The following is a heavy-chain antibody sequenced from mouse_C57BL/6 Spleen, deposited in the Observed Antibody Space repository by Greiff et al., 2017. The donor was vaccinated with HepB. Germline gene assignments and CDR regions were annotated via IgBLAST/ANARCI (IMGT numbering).Heavy chain of an antibody. CDR2: IYPRDGST. V-gene: IGHV1-85*01. D-gene: IGHD2-12*01. J-gene: IGHJ1*03. Sequence: VKLVESGPELVKPGASVKLSCKASGYTFTSYDINWVKQRPGQGLEWIGWIYPRDGSTKYNEKFKGKATLTVDTSSSTAYMELHSLTSEDSAVYFCARVTRYFDVWGTGTTVTVSS. CDR1: GYTFTSYD. CDR3: ARVTRYFDV.